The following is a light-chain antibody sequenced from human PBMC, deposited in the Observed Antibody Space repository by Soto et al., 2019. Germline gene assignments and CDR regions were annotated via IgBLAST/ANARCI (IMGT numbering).Light chain of an antibody. CDR1: SSDIGAYDY. J-gene: IGLJ2*01. Sequence: QSALTQPASVSGSPGQSITISCTGTSSDIGAYDYVSWYQQHPGEAPKLMIYDVSSRPSGVSNRFSGSKSGNTASLTISGLQAEDESDYYCGSYTASTTVLFGGGTKVTVL. CDR3: GSYTASTTVL. V-gene: IGLV2-14*03. CDR2: DVS.